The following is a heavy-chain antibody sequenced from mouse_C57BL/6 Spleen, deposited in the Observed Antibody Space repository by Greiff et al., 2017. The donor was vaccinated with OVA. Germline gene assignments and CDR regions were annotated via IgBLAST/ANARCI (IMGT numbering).Heavy chain of an antibody. J-gene: IGHJ2*01. Sequence: VQLQQPGAELVRPGSSVKLSCKASGYTFTSYWMHWVKQRPIQGLEWIGNIDPSDSETHYNQKFKDKATLTVDKSSSTAYMQLSSLTSEDSAVYYCARRYDQDGSSYYFDYWGQGTTLTVSS. D-gene: IGHD1-1*01. V-gene: IGHV1-52*01. CDR2: IDPSDSET. CDR3: ARRYDQDGSSYYFDY. CDR1: GYTFTSYW.